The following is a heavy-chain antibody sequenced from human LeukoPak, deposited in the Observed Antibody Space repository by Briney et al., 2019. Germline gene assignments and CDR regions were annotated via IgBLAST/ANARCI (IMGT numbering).Heavy chain of an antibody. CDR2: ISAYNGNT. CDR3: ARDLEYDILTASMGDY. CDR1: GYTFTSDG. V-gene: IGHV1-18*01. Sequence: ASEKVSCKASGYTFTSDGISWVRQATGQWLEWMGGISAYNGNTNYAQKLQGRVTMTTDTSTSTAYMELRSLRSDDTAVYYCARDLEYDILTASMGDYWGQGTLVTVSS. D-gene: IGHD3-9*01. J-gene: IGHJ4*02.